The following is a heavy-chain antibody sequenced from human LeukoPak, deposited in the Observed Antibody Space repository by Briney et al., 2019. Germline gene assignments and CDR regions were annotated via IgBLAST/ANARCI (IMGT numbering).Heavy chain of an antibody. V-gene: IGHV3-21*01. Sequence: GGSLRLSCAASGFTFSSYSMNWVRQAPGKGLERVSSISSSSSYIYYADSVKGRFTISRDNAKNSLYLQMNSLRAEDTAVYYCARQYCSGGSCYSSPAYGMDVWGQGTTVTVSS. CDR1: GFTFSSYS. J-gene: IGHJ6*02. CDR3: ARQYCSGGSCYSSPAYGMDV. D-gene: IGHD2-15*01. CDR2: ISSSSSYI.